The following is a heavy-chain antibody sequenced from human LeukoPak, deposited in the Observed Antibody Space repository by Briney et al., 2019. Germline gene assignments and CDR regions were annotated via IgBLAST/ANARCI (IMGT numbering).Heavy chain of an antibody. Sequence: SETLSLTCTVSGYSISSGYYWGWIRQPPGKGLEWIGSIYHSGSTYYNPSLKSRVTISVDTSKNQFSLKLSSVTAADTAVYYCARVYVGLNSGSYLYYYYMDVWGKGTTVTVSS. V-gene: IGHV4-38-2*02. J-gene: IGHJ6*03. D-gene: IGHD1-26*01. CDR3: ARVYVGLNSGSYLYYYYMDV. CDR1: GYSISSGYY. CDR2: IYHSGST.